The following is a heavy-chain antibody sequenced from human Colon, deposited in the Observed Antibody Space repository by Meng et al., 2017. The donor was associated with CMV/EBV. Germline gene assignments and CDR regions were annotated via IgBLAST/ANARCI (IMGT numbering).Heavy chain of an antibody. CDR1: GYTFTSYY. V-gene: IGHV1-46*01. Sequence: ASGYTFTSYYMLWVRQPPGKGLEWMGIINPSGGSTSYAQKFQGRVTMTRDTSTSTVYMELSSLRSEDTAVYYCARVSDTAMPGWFDPWGQGTLVTVSS. CDR2: INPSGGST. J-gene: IGHJ5*02. CDR3: ARVSDTAMPGWFDP. D-gene: IGHD5-18*01.